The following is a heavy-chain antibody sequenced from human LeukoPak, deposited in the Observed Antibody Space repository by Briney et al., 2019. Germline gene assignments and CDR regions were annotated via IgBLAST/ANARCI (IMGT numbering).Heavy chain of an antibody. CDR1: GFTFSSYA. D-gene: IGHD3-3*01. Sequence: GGSLRLPCAASGFTFSSYAMSWVRQAPGKGLEWVSAISGSGGSTYYADSVKGRFTISRDNSKNTLYLQMNSLRAEDTAVYYCAKDIIWSGYYRGFDYWGQGTLVTVSS. CDR3: AKDIIWSGYYRGFDY. CDR2: ISGSGGST. V-gene: IGHV3-23*01. J-gene: IGHJ4*02.